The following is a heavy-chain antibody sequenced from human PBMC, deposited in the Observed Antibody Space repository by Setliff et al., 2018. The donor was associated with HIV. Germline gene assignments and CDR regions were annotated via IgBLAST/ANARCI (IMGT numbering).Heavy chain of an antibody. CDR2: VTDDGSA. Sequence: PSETLSLTCAVYGGSLTNHYWGWFRQSPGKGLEWIGEVTDDGSANYNPSLKSRVTISLNTPKKQFSLKLNSVTAADAAVYYCARVPSCADSWCYIYYYYYYGMDVWGQGTTVTVSS. V-gene: IGHV4-34*01. D-gene: IGHD2-8*01. CDR1: GGSLTNHY. J-gene: IGHJ6*02. CDR3: ARVPSCADSWCYIYYYYYYGMDV.